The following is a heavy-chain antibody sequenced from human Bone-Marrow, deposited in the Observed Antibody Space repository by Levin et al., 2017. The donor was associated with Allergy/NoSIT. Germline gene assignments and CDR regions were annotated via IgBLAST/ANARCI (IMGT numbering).Heavy chain of an antibody. D-gene: IGHD5-18*01. CDR1: GFTFSDYA. CDR2: ISSSGGTI. V-gene: IGHV3-48*01. CDR3: VRDGYIFGSNSPRFDY. J-gene: IGHJ4*02. Sequence: GGSLRLSCAASGFTFSDYAMNWVRQAPGKGLEWVSYISSSGGTIYYADSVKGRFTISRDSAQNSLSLQMDSLRTEDTALYYCVRDGYIFGSNSPRFDYWGQGTLVTVSS.